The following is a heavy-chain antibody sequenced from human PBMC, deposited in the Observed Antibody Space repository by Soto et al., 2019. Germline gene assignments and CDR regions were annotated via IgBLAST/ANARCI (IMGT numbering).Heavy chain of an antibody. Sequence: QVQLQESGPGLVKPSETLSLSCTVSGGSISSYYWSWFRQSPGKRMEWSGYVHHSWGSSYNPPLQRRVAISLGPSKSQFSLKVTSVTATDTAVYYCARQGFGPLHGLVDVWGQGTTVTVSS. CDR3: ARQGFGPLHGLVDV. D-gene: IGHD3-10*01. CDR1: GGSISSYY. V-gene: IGHV4-59*08. CDR2: VHHSWGS. J-gene: IGHJ6*02.